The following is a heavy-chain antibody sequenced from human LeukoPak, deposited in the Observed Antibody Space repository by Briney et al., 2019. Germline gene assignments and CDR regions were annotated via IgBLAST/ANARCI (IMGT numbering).Heavy chain of an antibody. Sequence: PGRSLGLSCAASGFTFSSYGMHWVRQAPGKGLEWVAVIWYDGSNKYYADSVKGRFTISRDNSKNTPYLQMNSLRAEDTAVYYCARGPWVVPAAMDMVFDYWGQGTLVTVSS. D-gene: IGHD2-2*01. CDR3: ARGPWVVPAAMDMVFDY. CDR1: GFTFSSYG. J-gene: IGHJ4*02. V-gene: IGHV3-33*01. CDR2: IWYDGSNK.